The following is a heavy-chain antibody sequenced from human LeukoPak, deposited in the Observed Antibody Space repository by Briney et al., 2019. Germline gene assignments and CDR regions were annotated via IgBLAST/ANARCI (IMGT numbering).Heavy chain of an antibody. CDR1: GGSISSYY. J-gene: IGHJ4*02. CDR2: INHSGST. CDR3: ASSDPSQISPSLDY. V-gene: IGHV4-34*01. Sequence: YPSETLSLTCTVSGGSISSYYWSWIRQPPGKGLEWIGEINHSGSTNYNPSLKSRVTISVDTSKNQFSLKLSSVTAADTAVYYCASSDPSQISPSLDYWGQGTLVTVSS. D-gene: IGHD3-3*01.